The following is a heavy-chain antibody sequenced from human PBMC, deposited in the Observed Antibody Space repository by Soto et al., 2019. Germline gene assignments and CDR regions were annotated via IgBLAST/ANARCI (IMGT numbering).Heavy chain of an antibody. CDR2: INHSGST. V-gene: IGHV4-34*01. Sequence: SETLSLTCAVYGGSFSGYYWSWIRQPPGKGLEWIGEINHSGSTNYNPSLKSRVTISVDTSKNQFSLKLSSVTAADTAVYYCARGDPGIAADGGNSHYMDVWGKGTAVTVS. CDR1: GGSFSGYY. J-gene: IGHJ6*03. D-gene: IGHD6-13*01. CDR3: ARGDPGIAADGGNSHYMDV.